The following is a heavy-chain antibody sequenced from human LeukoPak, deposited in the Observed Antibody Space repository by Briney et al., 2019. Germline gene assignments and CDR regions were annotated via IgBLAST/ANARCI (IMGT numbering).Heavy chain of an antibody. CDR2: NSGSGGST. V-gene: IGHV3-23*01. D-gene: IGHD4-11*01. CDR1: GFTFSSYG. J-gene: IGHJ4*02. CDR3: AKRRGNTVTLWYFDF. Sequence: GGSLRLSCAASGFTFSSYGMSWVRQAAGKGLEWVSGNSGSGGSTSYADSVKGRITISRDNSKNTLYLQMNSLRAEDTAVYYCAKRRGNTVTLWYFDFWGQGTLVTVSS.